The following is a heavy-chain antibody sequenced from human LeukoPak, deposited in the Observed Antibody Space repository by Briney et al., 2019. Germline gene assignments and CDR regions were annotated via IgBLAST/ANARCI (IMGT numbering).Heavy chain of an antibody. Sequence: GGSLRLSCEASGFTLKNYAMNWVRQAPGKGLEWVGRSRNKADSYTAEYAASVKGRFTISRDESKNSLYLQISSLETEDAAVYYCATSSWYRLAYWGQGSLVTVSS. V-gene: IGHV3-72*01. CDR3: ATSSWYRLAY. D-gene: IGHD6-13*01. CDR2: SRNKADSYTA. CDR1: GFTLKNYA. J-gene: IGHJ4*02.